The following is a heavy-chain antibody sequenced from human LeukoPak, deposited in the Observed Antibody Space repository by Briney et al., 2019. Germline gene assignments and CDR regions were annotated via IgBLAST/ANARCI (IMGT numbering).Heavy chain of an antibody. V-gene: IGHV1-69*05. Sequence: SVKVSCKASGGTFSSYAISWVRQAPGQGLEWMGGIIPIFGTANYAQKFQGRVTITTDESTSTAYMELSSLRSEDTAVYYCARDQGSGSYYGKGAFDIWGQGTMVTVSS. D-gene: IGHD1-26*01. J-gene: IGHJ3*02. CDR3: ARDQGSGSYYGKGAFDI. CDR2: IIPIFGTA. CDR1: GGTFSSYA.